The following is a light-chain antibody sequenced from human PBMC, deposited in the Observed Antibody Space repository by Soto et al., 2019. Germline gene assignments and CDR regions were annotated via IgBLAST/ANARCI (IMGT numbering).Light chain of an antibody. V-gene: IGKV4-1*01. J-gene: IGKJ1*01. CDR2: WAS. CDR3: QQYYTTPPT. CDR1: QSVLHGSNNKNY. Sequence: DIVMTQSPDSLAVSLGERATINCKSSQSVLHGSNNKNYLARYQHKPGQPPKLLIYWASTRESGVPDRFSGSGSGTDFTLTISSLQAEDVAVYYCQQYYTTPPTFGQGTKVDIK.